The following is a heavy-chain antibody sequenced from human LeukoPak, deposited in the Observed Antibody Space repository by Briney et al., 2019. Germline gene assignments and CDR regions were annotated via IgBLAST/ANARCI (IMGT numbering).Heavy chain of an antibody. CDR1: GFTFSSYG. CDR3: ARWGFCGGDCYSNYFDY. Sequence: GGSLRLSCAASGFTFSSYGMNWVRQAPGKGLEWVSSISSSSSYIYYADSVKGRFTISRDNAKNSLYLQMNSLRAEDTAVYYCARWGFCGGDCYSNYFDYWGQGTLVTVSS. V-gene: IGHV3-21*01. D-gene: IGHD2-21*02. J-gene: IGHJ4*02. CDR2: ISSSSSYI.